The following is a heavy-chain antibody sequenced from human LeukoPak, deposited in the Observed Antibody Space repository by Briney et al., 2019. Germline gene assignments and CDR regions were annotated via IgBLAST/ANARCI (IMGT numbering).Heavy chain of an antibody. J-gene: IGHJ4*02. CDR3: AREDNKDCSSTSCYRGGGYYFDY. D-gene: IGHD2-2*02. CDR2: IYTSGST. V-gene: IGHV4-61*02. Sequence: SETLSLTCTVSGGSISSSSYYWSWIRQPAGKGLEWIGRIYTSGSTNYNPSPKSRVTMSVDTSKNQFSLKLSSVTAADTAVYYCAREDNKDCSSTSCYRGGGYYFDYWGQGTLVTVSS. CDR1: GGSISSSSYY.